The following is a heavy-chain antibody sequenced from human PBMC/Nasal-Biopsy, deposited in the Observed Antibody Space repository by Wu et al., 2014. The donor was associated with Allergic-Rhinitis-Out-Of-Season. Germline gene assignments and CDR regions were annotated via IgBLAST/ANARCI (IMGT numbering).Heavy chain of an antibody. CDR3: ARERPNYYDASAYFQLDS. V-gene: IGHV6-1*01. J-gene: IGHJ4*02. CDR2: TYYRSKWYH. Sequence: AISGDSVSSNSAAWNWIRQSHSRGLEWLGRTYYRSKWYHDYAEDVKSRVTIDPDTSKNQFSLQLNSVTPEDTAVYFCARERPNYYDASAYFQLDSWGQGVLITVSS. CDR1: GDSVSSNSAA. D-gene: IGHD3-22*01.